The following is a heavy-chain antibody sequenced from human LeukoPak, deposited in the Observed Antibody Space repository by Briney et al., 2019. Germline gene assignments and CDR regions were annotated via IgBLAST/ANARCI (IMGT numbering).Heavy chain of an antibody. D-gene: IGHD2-2*01. CDR3: ARGVVPAAMYV. V-gene: IGHV4-39*07. CDR2: IYYSGST. J-gene: IGHJ6*02. Sequence: PSEALSLTCTVSGGSISSSSYYWGWIRQPPGKGLEWIGSIYYSGSTNYNPSLKSRVTISVDKSKNQFSLKLSSVTAADTAVYYCARGVVPAAMYVWGQGTTVTVSS. CDR1: GGSISSSSYY.